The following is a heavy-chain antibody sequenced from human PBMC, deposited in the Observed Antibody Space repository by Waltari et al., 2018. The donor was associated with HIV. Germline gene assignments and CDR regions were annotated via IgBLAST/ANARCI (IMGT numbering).Heavy chain of an antibody. CDR3: ARGLGEYSSSSRSRVVVDD. J-gene: IGHJ4*02. D-gene: IGHD6-6*01. Sequence: QVQLQQWGAGLLKPSETLSLTCAVYGGSFSGYYWSWIRQPPGKGLEWIGEINHSGSTHYNPSLKSRVTISVDTSKNQFSLKLSSVTAADTAVYYCARGLGEYSSSSRSRVVVDDGGQGTLVTVSS. CDR2: INHSGST. CDR1: GGSFSGYY. V-gene: IGHV4-34*01.